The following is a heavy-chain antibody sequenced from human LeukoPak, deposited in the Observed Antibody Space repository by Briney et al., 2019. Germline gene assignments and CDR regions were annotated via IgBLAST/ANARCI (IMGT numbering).Heavy chain of an antibody. CDR3: ASYSSSWGEYYFDY. J-gene: IGHJ4*02. V-gene: IGHV4-4*09. CDR2: IYTSGST. CDR1: GGSFSGYY. Sequence: PSETLSLTCAVYGGSFSGYYWSWIRQPPGKGLEWIGYIYTSGSTNYNPSLKSRVTISVDTSKNQFSLKLSSVTAADTAVYYCASYSSSWGEYYFDYWGQGTLVTVSS. D-gene: IGHD6-13*01.